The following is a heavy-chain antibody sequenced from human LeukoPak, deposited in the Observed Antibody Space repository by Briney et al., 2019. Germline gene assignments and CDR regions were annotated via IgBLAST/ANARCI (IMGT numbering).Heavy chain of an antibody. CDR2: INPNSGGT. V-gene: IGHV1-2*02. D-gene: IGHD3-3*01. J-gene: IGHJ4*02. Sequence: GASVKVSCKASGYTFTGYYMHWVRQAPGQGLEWMGWINPNSGGTNYAQKFQGRVTMTRDTSISTAYMELSRLRSDDTAVYYCARGTVLRFLEWLLGPTDYWGQGTLVTVSS. CDR1: GYTFTGYY. CDR3: ARGTVLRFLEWLLGPTDY.